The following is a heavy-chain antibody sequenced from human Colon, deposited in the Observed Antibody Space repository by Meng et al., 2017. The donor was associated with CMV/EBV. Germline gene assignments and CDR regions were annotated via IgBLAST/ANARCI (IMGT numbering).Heavy chain of an antibody. CDR3: AREVPDTINFDY. CDR1: GYSFTSYY. D-gene: IGHD2-2*02. V-gene: IGHV1-46*01. Sequence: QVRLVQSGDEVKKPGASVKIPCKASGYSFTSYYIPWVRQAPGQGLEWMGIMFSNRGSASYPQKFQGRVTITRDTSTSTVYMELSSLRSEDTAVYYCAREVPDTINFDYWGQGTLVTVSS. J-gene: IGHJ4*02. CDR2: MFSNRGSA.